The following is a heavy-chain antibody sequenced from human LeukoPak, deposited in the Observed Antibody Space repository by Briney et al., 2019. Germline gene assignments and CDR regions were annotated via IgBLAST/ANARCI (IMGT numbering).Heavy chain of an antibody. Sequence: SETLSLTCAVSGGSISSSNWWSWVRQPPGKGLEWIGEIYHSGSTNYNPSLKSRVTISVDKSKNQFSLKLSSVTAADTAVYYCASRNPQSLRSPTYWGQGTLVTVSS. D-gene: IGHD5/OR15-5a*01. CDR1: GGSISSSNW. CDR3: ASRNPQSLRSPTY. V-gene: IGHV4-4*02. J-gene: IGHJ4*02. CDR2: IYHSGST.